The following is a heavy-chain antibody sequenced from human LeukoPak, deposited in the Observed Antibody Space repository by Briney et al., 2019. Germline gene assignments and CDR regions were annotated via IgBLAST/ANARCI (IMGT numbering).Heavy chain of an antibody. CDR3: ARERGGDSSGYYFVYFDY. Sequence: GASVKVSCKASGGTFINYAISWVRQAPGQGLEWMGGIIPLFGTTNYAQKFQGRVTITADESTSTAYMELSSLRSEDTAVYYCARERGGDSSGYYFVYFDYWGQGTLVTVSS. V-gene: IGHV1-69*13. D-gene: IGHD3-22*01. CDR2: IIPLFGTT. J-gene: IGHJ4*02. CDR1: GGTFINYA.